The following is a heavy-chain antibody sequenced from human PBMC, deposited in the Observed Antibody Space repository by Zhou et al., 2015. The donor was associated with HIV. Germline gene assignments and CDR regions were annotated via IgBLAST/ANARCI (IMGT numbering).Heavy chain of an antibody. Sequence: QVQLVQSGAEVKKPGSSVKVSCKASGGTFSSYAISWVRQAPGQGLEWMGGIIPIFGTANYAQKFQGRVTMTRNTSIGTAYMELTSLTFEDSAVYYCARGSPRTTRFYGFWGQGSLITVSS. CDR2: IIPIFGTA. CDR1: GGTFSSYA. J-gene: IGHJ4*02. D-gene: IGHD3-3*01. V-gene: IGHV1-69*06. CDR3: ARGSPRTTRFYGF.